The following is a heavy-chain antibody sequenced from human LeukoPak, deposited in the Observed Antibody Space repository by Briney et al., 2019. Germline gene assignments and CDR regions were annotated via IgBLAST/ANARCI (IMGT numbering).Heavy chain of an antibody. Sequence: GRSLRLSCAASGFTFSSYAMHWVRQAPGKGLEWVAVISYDGSNKYYADSVKGRFTISRDNSKNTLYLQMNSLRAEDTAVYYCARARGLVGPAAIVDYWGQGTLVTVYS. D-gene: IGHD2-2*01. CDR2: ISYDGSNK. J-gene: IGHJ4*02. CDR3: ARARGLVGPAAIVDY. V-gene: IGHV3-30-3*01. CDR1: GFTFSSYA.